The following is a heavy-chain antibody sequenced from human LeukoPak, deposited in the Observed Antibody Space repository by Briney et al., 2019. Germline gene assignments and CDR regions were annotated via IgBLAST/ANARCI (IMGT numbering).Heavy chain of an antibody. V-gene: IGHV5-51*01. Sequence: PGESLQISCKASGYSFTSYWIGWVRQMPGKGLEWMGIVYPRDSDTRYSPSFQGQVTISADKSISTAYLQWSSLKASDTAMYFCAKEGSGSSSDNWGRGALVTVSS. D-gene: IGHD6-25*01. CDR2: VYPRDSDT. CDR1: GYSFTSYW. CDR3: AKEGSGSSSDN. J-gene: IGHJ4*02.